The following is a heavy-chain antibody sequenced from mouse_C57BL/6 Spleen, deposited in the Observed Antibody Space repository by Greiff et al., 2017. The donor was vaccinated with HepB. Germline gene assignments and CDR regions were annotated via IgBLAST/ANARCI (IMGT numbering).Heavy chain of an antibody. CDR3: ARPPTIVTTRDWYFDV. J-gene: IGHJ1*03. D-gene: IGHD2-5*01. CDR1: GFTFSDYG. V-gene: IGHV5-17*01. CDR2: ISSGSSTI. Sequence: EVQVVESGGGLVKPGGSLKLSCAASGFTFSDYGMHWVRQAPEKGLEWVAYISSGSSTIYYADTVKGRFTISRDNAKNTLFLQMTSLRSEDTAMYYCARPPTIVTTRDWYFDVWGTGTTVTVSS.